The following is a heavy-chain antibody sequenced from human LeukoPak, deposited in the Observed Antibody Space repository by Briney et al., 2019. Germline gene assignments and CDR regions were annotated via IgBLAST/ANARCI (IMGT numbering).Heavy chain of an antibody. CDR2: IIPIFSTA. D-gene: IGHD3-10*01. CDR1: GCTFSSYA. V-gene: IGHV1-69*06. CDR3: ARDRGGYDP. Sequence: SVKVSCKASGCTFSSYAISWVRQDPGHGLEWMGVIIPIFSTANYAQKFQGRVTITADKSTSTAYMELSSLRSEATAVYYCARDRGGYDPWGQGTLVTVSS. J-gene: IGHJ5*02.